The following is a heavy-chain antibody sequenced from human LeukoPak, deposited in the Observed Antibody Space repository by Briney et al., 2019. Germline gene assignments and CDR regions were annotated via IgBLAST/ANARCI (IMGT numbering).Heavy chain of an antibody. J-gene: IGHJ4*02. Sequence: GGSLRLSCAASGLIVSSKDMNWVRQAPGKGLEWVSVIFGGGGTFYADSVMGRFTISRDNSKNTLYLQMNSLRVEDTAVYFCARDTSGRYGDWGQGTLVTVSS. CDR1: GLIVSSKD. CDR3: ARDTSGRYGD. CDR2: IFGGGGT. D-gene: IGHD1-26*01. V-gene: IGHV3-53*01.